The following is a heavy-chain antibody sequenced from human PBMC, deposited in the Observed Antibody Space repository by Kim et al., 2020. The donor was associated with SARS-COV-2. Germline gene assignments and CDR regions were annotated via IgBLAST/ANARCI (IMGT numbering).Heavy chain of an antibody. V-gene: IGHV3-23*01. CDR3: AKGTGYLGHRSFGY. CDR2: ISGSGGST. CDR1: GFTFSSYA. J-gene: IGHJ4*02. D-gene: IGHD3-9*01. Sequence: GGSLRLYCAASGFTFSSYAMRWVRQAPGKGLVWVSGISGSGGSTYYADSVKGRFTISRDNSKNTLYLQMNSLRAEDTAVYYCAKGTGYLGHRSFGYWGQGALVTVS.